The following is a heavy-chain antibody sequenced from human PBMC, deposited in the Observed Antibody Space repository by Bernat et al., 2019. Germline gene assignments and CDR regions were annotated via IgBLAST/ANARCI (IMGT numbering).Heavy chain of an antibody. CDR2: IRSKAYGGTT. CDR3: TRAPSSGNYYYYYHMDV. V-gene: IGHV3-49*01. CDR1: GFTFGDYA. Sequence: EVQLVESGGGLVQPGRSLRLSCTASGFTFGDYAMSWFRQAPGKGLEWVGCIRSKAYGGTTEYAASVKGRFTISRDGSKSIAYLQMNSLRTEDTALYYCTRAPSSGNYYYYYHMDVWGQGTTVTVSS. D-gene: IGHD6-25*01. J-gene: IGHJ6*02.